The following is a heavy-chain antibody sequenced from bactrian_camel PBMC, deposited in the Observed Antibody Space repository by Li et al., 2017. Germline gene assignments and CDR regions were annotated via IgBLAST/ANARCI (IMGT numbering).Heavy chain of an antibody. Sequence: HVQLVESGGGSVQAGGSLRLSCEASRYIGYACMGWFRQAPGKEREGVAVIERDGSTNYADSVKGRFSISKDNAKNTVYLQMNSLKPEDTAMYNCAARGPYCYTKLSVRDFTYWGQGTQVTVS. D-gene: IGHD2*01. V-gene: IGHV3S53*01. J-gene: IGHJ6*01. CDR1: RYIGYAC. CDR3: AARGPYCYTKLSVRDFTY. CDR2: IERDGST.